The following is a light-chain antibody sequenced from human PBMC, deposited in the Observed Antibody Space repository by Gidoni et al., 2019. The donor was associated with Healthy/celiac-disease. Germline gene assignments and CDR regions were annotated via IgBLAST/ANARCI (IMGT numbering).Light chain of an antibody. CDR1: SSNIGNNA. CDR2: YDD. CDR3: ATWDDSLNGVV. Sequence: QSVLTPPPSVSEAPSQRVTISCSGSSSNIGNNAVHWYQQLPGKAPKLLMYYDDLLPSGVSDRFSGSKSGTSASLAISGLQSEDEADYYCATWDDSLNGVVFGGGTKLTVL. J-gene: IGLJ2*01. V-gene: IGLV1-36*01.